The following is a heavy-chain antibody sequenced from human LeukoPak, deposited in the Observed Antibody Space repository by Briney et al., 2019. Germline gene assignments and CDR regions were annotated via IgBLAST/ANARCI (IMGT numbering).Heavy chain of an antibody. D-gene: IGHD2-2*01. CDR2: ISYDGSNK. CDR1: GFTFSSYA. CDR3: ARDSPYLLLLNYGMDV. V-gene: IGHV3-30-3*01. Sequence: GGSLRLSCAASGFTFSSYAMHWVRQAPGKGLEWVAVISYDGSNKYYADSVKGRFTISRDNSKNTLYLQMNSLRAEDTAVYYCARDSPYLLLLNYGMDVWGQGTAVTVSS. J-gene: IGHJ6*02.